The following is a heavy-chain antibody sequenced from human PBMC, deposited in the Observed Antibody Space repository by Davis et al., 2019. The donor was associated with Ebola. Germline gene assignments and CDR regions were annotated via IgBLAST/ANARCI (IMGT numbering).Heavy chain of an antibody. CDR2: IYHSGST. J-gene: IGHJ4*02. V-gene: IGHV4-4*02. CDR1: GGSISSSNW. D-gene: IGHD2-15*01. Sequence: MPSETLSLTCAVSGGSISSSNWWSWVRQPPGKGLEWIGEIYHSGSTNYNPSLKSRVTISVDKSKNQFSLKLSSVTAADTAVYYCARDQGYCSGGSCYSAFDYWGQGTLVTVSS. CDR3: ARDQGYCSGGSCYSAFDY.